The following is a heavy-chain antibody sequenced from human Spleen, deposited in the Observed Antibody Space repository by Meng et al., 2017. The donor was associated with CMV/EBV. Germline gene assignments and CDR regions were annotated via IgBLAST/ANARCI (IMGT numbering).Heavy chain of an antibody. Sequence: ASVKVSCKASGHTFTNYYMHWVRQAPGQGLEWMGWISAYDRNPDYAQEFHGRLTMTADTSTNTASMELRSLTSDDTAVYYCARVRAYGSYYYYAMDVWGQGTTVTVSS. J-gene: IGHJ6*02. CDR2: ISAYDRNP. D-gene: IGHD3-16*01. V-gene: IGHV1-18*01. CDR1: GHTFTNYY. CDR3: ARVRAYGSYYYYAMDV.